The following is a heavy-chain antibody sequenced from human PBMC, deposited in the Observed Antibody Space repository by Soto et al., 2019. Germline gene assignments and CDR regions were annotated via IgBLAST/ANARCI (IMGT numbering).Heavy chain of an antibody. Sequence: ASVKVSCKASGYTFTSYYMHWVRQAPGQGLEWMGIINPSGGSTSYAQKFQGRVTMTRDTSTSTVYMELSGLRSEDTAVYYCARPRGPSRYYYDSSGYYLDAFDIWGQGTMVTVSS. J-gene: IGHJ3*02. D-gene: IGHD3-22*01. CDR1: GYTFTSYY. CDR2: INPSGGST. V-gene: IGHV1-46*01. CDR3: ARPRGPSRYYYDSSGYYLDAFDI.